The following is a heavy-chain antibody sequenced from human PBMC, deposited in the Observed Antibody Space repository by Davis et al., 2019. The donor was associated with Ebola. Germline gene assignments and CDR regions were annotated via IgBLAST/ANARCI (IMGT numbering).Heavy chain of an antibody. D-gene: IGHD1-26*01. CDR3: ARHRSGSSPRAYFQH. CDR2: IYYSGST. Sequence: SETLSLTCAVYGGSFSSYYWSWIRQPPGKGLEWIGYIYYSGSTNYNPSLKSRVTISVDTSKNQFSLKLSSVTAADTAVYYCARHRSGSSPRAYFQHWGQGTLVTVSS. V-gene: IGHV4-59*08. J-gene: IGHJ1*01. CDR1: GGSFSSYY.